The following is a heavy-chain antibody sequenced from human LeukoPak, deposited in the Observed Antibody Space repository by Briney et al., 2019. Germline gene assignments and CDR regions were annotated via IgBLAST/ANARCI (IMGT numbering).Heavy chain of an antibody. Sequence: GGSLRLSCAASGFTFDDYAMHWVRQAPGKGLEWVSGISWNSGSIYYADSVKGRFTISRDNAKNSLYLQMNSLRAEDTAVYYCARIVTLNWFDPWGQGALVTVSS. J-gene: IGHJ5*02. CDR1: GFTFDDYA. CDR3: ARIVTLNWFDP. CDR2: ISWNSGSI. V-gene: IGHV3-9*01. D-gene: IGHD3-9*01.